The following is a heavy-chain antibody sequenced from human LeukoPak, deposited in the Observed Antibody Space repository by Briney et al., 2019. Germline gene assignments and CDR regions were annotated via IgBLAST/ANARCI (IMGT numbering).Heavy chain of an antibody. D-gene: IGHD3-10*01. CDR2: ISGSGDGT. Sequence: PGGSLRLSCAASGFTFSVCAMSCVRQAPGKGLEWVSAISGSGDGTYYADSVKGRFTISRDNSKNTLFLQMNSLRAEDTAVYYCAKAGVLTLVRGVIVDYWGQGTLVTVSS. CDR1: GFTFSVCA. J-gene: IGHJ4*02. V-gene: IGHV3-23*01. CDR3: AKAGVLTLVRGVIVDY.